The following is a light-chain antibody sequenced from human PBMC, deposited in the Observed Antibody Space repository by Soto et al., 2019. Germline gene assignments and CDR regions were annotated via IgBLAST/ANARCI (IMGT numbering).Light chain of an antibody. CDR3: QQYNNWPPWT. CDR1: ERVGNN. CDR2: GAS. Sequence: ETVMTQSPASLSVSPGERVTLSCRASERVGNNLAWYQQKPGQAPRLLIYGASTRATDIPARFSGGGSGTEFTLTISSLQSEDFAVYHCQQYNNWPPWTFGQGTKVEIK. V-gene: IGKV3-15*01. J-gene: IGKJ1*01.